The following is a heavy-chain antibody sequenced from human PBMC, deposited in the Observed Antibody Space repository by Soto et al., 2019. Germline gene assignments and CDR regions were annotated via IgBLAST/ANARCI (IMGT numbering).Heavy chain of an antibody. CDR1: GASFSGYY. CDR3: SRRLDV. Sequence: QVQLQQWGAGLLKPSETLSLTCAVYGASFSGYYWSWIRQPPGKGLEWIGEINHSGSTNYNPSRKSRVTISVDTAKNQFSLNLSAVTAADTAVYYWSRRLDVCGQGITVTVSS. J-gene: IGHJ6*02. V-gene: IGHV4-34*01. CDR2: INHSGST.